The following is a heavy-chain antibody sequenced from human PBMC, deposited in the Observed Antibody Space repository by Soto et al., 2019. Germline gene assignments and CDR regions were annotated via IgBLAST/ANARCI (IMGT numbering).Heavy chain of an antibody. CDR3: AADSYGSKYYYYGMDV. J-gene: IGHJ6*02. CDR1: GGTFSSYA. V-gene: IGHV1-69*01. Sequence: QVQLVQSGAEVKKPGSSVKVSCKASGGTFSSYAISWVRQAPGQGLXXXGGIIPIFGTANYAQKFQGRVTITADESTSTAYMELSSLRSEDTAVYYCAADSYGSKYYYYGMDVWGQGTTVTVSS. D-gene: IGHD5-18*01. CDR2: IIPIFGTA.